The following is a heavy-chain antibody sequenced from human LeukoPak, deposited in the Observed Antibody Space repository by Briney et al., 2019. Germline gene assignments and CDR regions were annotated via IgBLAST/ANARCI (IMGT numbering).Heavy chain of an antibody. CDR2: IYTSGST. V-gene: IGHV4-4*07. CDR3: ARAPVVVPADYYYYYYMDV. Sequence: SETLSLTCTVSGGSISSYYWSWIRQPAGKGLEWIGRIYTSGSTNYNPSLKSRVTMSVDTSKNQFSLKLSSVTAADTAVYYCARAPVVVPADYYYYYYMDVWGKGTTVTVSS. CDR1: GGSISSYY. D-gene: IGHD2-2*01. J-gene: IGHJ6*03.